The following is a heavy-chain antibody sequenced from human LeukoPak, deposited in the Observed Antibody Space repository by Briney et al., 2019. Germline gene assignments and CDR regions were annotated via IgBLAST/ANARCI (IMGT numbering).Heavy chain of an antibody. CDR3: AKVIRPGYSYGSGDAFNI. J-gene: IGHJ3*02. D-gene: IGHD5-18*01. V-gene: IGHV3-11*01. CDR2: ISSSSGTI. Sequence: GGSLRLSCAASGFTFSDYYMSWIRQAPGKGLEWVSYISSSSGTIYYADSVKGRFTISRDNSKNTLYLQMNSLRAEDTAVYYCAKVIRPGYSYGSGDAFNIWGQGTMVTVSS. CDR1: GFTFSDYY.